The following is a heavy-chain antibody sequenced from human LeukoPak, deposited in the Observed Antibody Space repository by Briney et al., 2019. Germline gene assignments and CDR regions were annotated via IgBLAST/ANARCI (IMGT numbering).Heavy chain of an antibody. CDR2: IYYGGST. CDR1: GGSISSGGYY. Sequence: SQTLSLTCIVSGGSISSGGYYWSWIRQHPGKGLEWIGYIYYGGSTYYNPSLKSRVAISVDTSKNQFSLKLSSVTAADTAVYYCARGPHYDILTGYNWYFDLWGRGTLVTVSS. V-gene: IGHV4-31*03. CDR3: ARGPHYDILTGYNWYFDL. J-gene: IGHJ2*01. D-gene: IGHD3-9*01.